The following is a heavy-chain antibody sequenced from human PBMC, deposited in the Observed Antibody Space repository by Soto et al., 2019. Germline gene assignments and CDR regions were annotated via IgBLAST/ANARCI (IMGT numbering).Heavy chain of an antibody. V-gene: IGHV4-39*01. D-gene: IGHD3-3*01. Sequence: QLQLQESGPGLVKPSETLSLNCSVSGGSVSSTDHYWGWIRQPPGKGLEWIGSIYYSGPTYYNPSLKSRVTMSVDTSKNQFSLKLSSVTAADTAMFYCARQIGDFRNGYTGAFDLWGHGTMVTVSS. CDR1: GGSVSSTDHY. CDR2: IYYSGPT. CDR3: ARQIGDFRNGYTGAFDL. J-gene: IGHJ3*01.